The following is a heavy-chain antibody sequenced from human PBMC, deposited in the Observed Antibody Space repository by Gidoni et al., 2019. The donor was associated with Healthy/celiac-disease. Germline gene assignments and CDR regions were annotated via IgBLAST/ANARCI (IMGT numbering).Heavy chain of an antibody. V-gene: IGHV4-61*02. CDR3: ARDSSAYYGSGSYLGLSWFDP. Sequence: QVQLQESGPGLVKPSQTLSLTCTVSGGSISSGSYYGSWIRQPAGKGLEWIGRIYTSGSTNYNPSLKSRVTISVDTSKNQFSLKLSAVTAADTAVYYCARDSSAYYGSGSYLGLSWFDPWGQGTLVTVSS. D-gene: IGHD3-10*01. J-gene: IGHJ5*02. CDR1: GGSISSGSYY. CDR2: IYTSGST.